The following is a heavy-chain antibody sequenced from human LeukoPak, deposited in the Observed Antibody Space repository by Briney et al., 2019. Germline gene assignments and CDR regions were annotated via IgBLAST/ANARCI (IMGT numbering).Heavy chain of an antibody. CDR1: GFTFSNYV. Sequence: GGSLRLSCAASGFTFSNYVMNWVRQAPGKGLEWVSWISGSGVSTYYADSVRGRFTISRDKSKNTLHLQMNSLRAEDTAVYYCAKARILSAGADASDIWGQGTMVTVSS. D-gene: IGHD2/OR15-2a*01. V-gene: IGHV3-23*01. CDR2: ISGSGVST. J-gene: IGHJ3*02. CDR3: AKARILSAGADASDI.